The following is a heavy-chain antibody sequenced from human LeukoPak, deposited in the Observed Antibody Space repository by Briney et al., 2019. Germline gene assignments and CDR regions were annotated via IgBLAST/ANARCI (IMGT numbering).Heavy chain of an antibody. V-gene: IGHV3-30-3*01. Sequence: PGGSLRLSCAASGFTFSSYAMHWVRQAPGKGLEWVAVISYDGSNKYYADSVKGRFTISRDNSKNTLYLQMNSLRAEDTAVYYCARDRVRYSNGYTCFEYWGQGTLVTVSS. D-gene: IGHD5-18*01. CDR2: ISYDGSNK. CDR3: ARDRVRYSNGYTCFEY. CDR1: GFTFSSYA. J-gene: IGHJ4*02.